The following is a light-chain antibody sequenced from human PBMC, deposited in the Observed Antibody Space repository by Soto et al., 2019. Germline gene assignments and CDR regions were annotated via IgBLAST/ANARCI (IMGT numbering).Light chain of an antibody. V-gene: IGKV4-1*01. CDR1: QSVLYSSYNKTY. CDR2: WAS. CDR3: QQYYSTPPT. J-gene: IGKJ1*01. Sequence: DIVMTQSPDSLAVSLGERATINCRSSQSVLYSSYNKTYLAWYQQKSGQPPHLLIYWASTRESGVPDRFSGSGSGTDFTLTISSLQAEDVAVYYCQQYYSTPPTFGQGTKVEIK.